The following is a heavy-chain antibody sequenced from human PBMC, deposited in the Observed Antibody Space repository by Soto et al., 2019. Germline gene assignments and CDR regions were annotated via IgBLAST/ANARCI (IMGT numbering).Heavy chain of an antibody. Sequence: SETLSLTCTVSGGSISSYYWSWIRQPPGKGLEWIGYIYYSGSTNYNPSLKSRVTISVDTSKNQFSLKLSSVTAADTAVYYCARVSIEQQLRLDYWGQGTLVTVSS. J-gene: IGHJ4*02. CDR1: GGSISSYY. CDR2: IYYSGST. CDR3: ARVSIEQQLRLDY. D-gene: IGHD6-13*01. V-gene: IGHV4-59*01.